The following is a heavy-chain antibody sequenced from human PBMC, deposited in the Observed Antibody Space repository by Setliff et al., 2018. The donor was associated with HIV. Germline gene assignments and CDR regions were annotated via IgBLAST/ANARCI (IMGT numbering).Heavy chain of an antibody. Sequence: PSETLSLTCSVSGYSISSGYHWAWIRHPQGKGLEWIGSLYHSGTTFYNPSLKTRVTISVDRSKNQFSLNLTSVTAADTAVYYCARHGEQQPTRRWGQGTLVTVSS. CDR3: ARHGEQQPTRR. CDR1: GYSISSGYH. J-gene: IGHJ4*02. V-gene: IGHV4-38-2*01. CDR2: LYHSGTT. D-gene: IGHD6-13*01.